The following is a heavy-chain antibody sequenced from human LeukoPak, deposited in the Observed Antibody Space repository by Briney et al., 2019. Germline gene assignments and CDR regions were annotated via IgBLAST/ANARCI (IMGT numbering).Heavy chain of an antibody. CDR3: ARVQYYNILTGSFQY. V-gene: IGHV1-2*02. Sequence: GASVKVSCKASGYTFTGYYMHWVRQAPGQGLEWMGWINPDSGDTKFAQKFQGRVSMTRDTSISTAYMELSGLRSDDTAYYFCARVQYYNILTGSFQYWGQGTLVTVSS. D-gene: IGHD3-9*01. CDR1: GYTFTGYY. J-gene: IGHJ4*02. CDR2: INPDSGDT.